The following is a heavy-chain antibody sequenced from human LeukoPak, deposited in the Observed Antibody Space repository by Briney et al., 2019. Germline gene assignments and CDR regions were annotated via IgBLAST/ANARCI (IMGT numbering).Heavy chain of an antibody. J-gene: IGHJ5*02. CDR2: IHYSGST. D-gene: IGHD6-19*01. V-gene: IGHV4-34*01. CDR3: ARSMSSGWYIWFDP. Sequence: SETLSLTCAVYGGSFSGYYWAWIRQPPGKGLEWIGSIHYSGSTYYTPSLKSRVTMSLDTSKNQFSLKLSSVTAADTAVYYCARSMSSGWYIWFDPWGQGTLVIVSS. CDR1: GGSFSGYY.